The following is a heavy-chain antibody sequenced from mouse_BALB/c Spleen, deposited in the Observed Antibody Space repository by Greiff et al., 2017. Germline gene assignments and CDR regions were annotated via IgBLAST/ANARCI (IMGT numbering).Heavy chain of an antibody. CDR1: GYAFTSYY. V-gene: IGHV1S135*01. D-gene: IGHD5-1*01. CDR2: MDPYNGGT. CDR3: ARWGTYGYYYAMDY. Sequence: VQLKESGPELVKPGASVKVSCKASGYAFTSYYMYWVKQSHGKSREWIGYMDPYNGGTSYNQKFKGKATLTVDKSSSTAYMHLNSLTSEDSAVYYCARWGTYGYYYAMDYWGQGTSVTVSS. J-gene: IGHJ4*01.